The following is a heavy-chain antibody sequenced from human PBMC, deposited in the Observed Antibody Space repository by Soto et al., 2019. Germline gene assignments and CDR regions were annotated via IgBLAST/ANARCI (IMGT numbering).Heavy chain of an antibody. Sequence: QVQLVESGGGVVQPGRSLRVSCAASEFTFSHYAMHWVRQAPGKGLEWVAVISYDGAQRYYADSVKGRFIISRDNSKNTLYLQMDSLRSEDTAVYYCARDREAVAGSLDSWGQGTLVIVSA. D-gene: IGHD6-19*01. CDR2: ISYDGAQR. V-gene: IGHV3-30-3*01. J-gene: IGHJ4*02. CDR1: EFTFSHYA. CDR3: ARDREAVAGSLDS.